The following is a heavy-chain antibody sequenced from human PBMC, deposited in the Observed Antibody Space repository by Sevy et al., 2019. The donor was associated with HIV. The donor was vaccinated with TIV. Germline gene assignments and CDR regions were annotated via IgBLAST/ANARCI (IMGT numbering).Heavy chain of an antibody. D-gene: IGHD2-15*01. J-gene: IGHJ4*02. Sequence: GGSLRLSCAASGFTFSSYAMTWVRQAPGKGLEWASLISGSGGSTFYADSVKGRFTISRDNSKNTLYLQMNSLRADDTAVYYCAKDGGYRSPSLANWGQGTLVTVSS. CDR1: GFTFSSYA. CDR3: AKDGGYRSPSLAN. V-gene: IGHV3-23*01. CDR2: ISGSGGST.